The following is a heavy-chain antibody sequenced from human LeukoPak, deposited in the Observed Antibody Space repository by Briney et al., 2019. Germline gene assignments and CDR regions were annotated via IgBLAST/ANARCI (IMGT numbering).Heavy chain of an antibody. CDR2: INHSGST. J-gene: IGHJ6*02. CDR1: GGSFSGYY. Sequence: PSETLSLTCAVYGGSFSGYYWSWIRQPPGKGLEWIGEINHSGSTYYNPSLKSRVTISVDTSKNQFSLKLSSVTAADTAVYYCARQVDSSTGWGMDVWGQGTTVTVSS. CDR3: ARQVDSSTGWGMDV. D-gene: IGHD6-13*01. V-gene: IGHV4-34*01.